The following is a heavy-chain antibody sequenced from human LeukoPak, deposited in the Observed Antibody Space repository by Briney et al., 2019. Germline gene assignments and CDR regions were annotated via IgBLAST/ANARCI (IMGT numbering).Heavy chain of an antibody. CDR3: ARDFTPHSHQYSGYEYYYYYGMDV. J-gene: IGHJ6*02. CDR2: IYTSGST. Sequence: PSETLSLTCTVSGGSISSYYWSWIRQPAGKGLEWIGRIYTSGSTNYNPSLKSRVTMSVDTSKNQFSLKLSSVTAADTAVYYCARDFTPHSHQYSGYEYYYYYGMDVWGQGTTVTVSS. CDR1: GGSISSYY. D-gene: IGHD5-12*01. V-gene: IGHV4-4*07.